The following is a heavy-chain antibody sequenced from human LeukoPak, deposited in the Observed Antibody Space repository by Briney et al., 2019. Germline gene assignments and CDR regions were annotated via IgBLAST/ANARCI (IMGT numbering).Heavy chain of an antibody. CDR2: ISSSGSTI. V-gene: IGHV3-11*04. J-gene: IGHJ6*03. CDR3: ARDNGDWNYYYYYMDV. CDR1: GFTFSDYY. Sequence: NPGGSLRLSCAASGFTFSDYYMSWIRQAPGKGLEWVSYISSSGSTIYYADSVKGRFTISRDNAKNSLYLQMNSLRAEDTAVYYCARDNGDWNYYYYYMDVWGKGTTVTVSS. D-gene: IGHD2-21*01.